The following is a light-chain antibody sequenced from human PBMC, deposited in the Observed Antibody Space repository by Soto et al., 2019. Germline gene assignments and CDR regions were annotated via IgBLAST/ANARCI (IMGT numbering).Light chain of an antibody. J-gene: IGLJ1*01. CDR2: EVN. CDR1: SSDVGCYNY. CDR3: SSYTSSSPYV. Sequence: QSALTQPASVSGSPGQSIIISCTGTSSDVGCYNYVSWYQQHPGKAPKLMIYEVNNRPSGVSNRFSGSKSGNTASLTISGLQAEDEADYYCSSYTSSSPYVFGTGTKVTVL. V-gene: IGLV2-14*01.